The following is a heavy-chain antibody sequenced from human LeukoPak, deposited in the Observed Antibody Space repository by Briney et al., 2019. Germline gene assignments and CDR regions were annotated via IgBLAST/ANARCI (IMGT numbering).Heavy chain of an antibody. CDR2: INSDGSST. D-gene: IGHD3-9*01. J-gene: IGHJ4*02. CDR3: ARRGLRYFDWSFDY. CDR1: GFTFDDYA. Sequence: GGSLRLSCAASGFTFDDYAMHWVRQAPGKGLVWVSRINSDGSSTSYADSVKGRFTISRDNAKNTLYLQMNSLRAEDTAVYYCARRGLRYFDWSFDYWGQGTLVTVSS. V-gene: IGHV3-74*01.